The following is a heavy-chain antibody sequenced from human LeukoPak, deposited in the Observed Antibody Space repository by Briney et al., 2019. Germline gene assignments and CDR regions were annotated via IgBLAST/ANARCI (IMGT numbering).Heavy chain of an antibody. V-gene: IGHV6-1*01. Sequence: SQTLSLTCAISGDSVSSNSASWNWIRQSPSRGLEWLGRTYYRSKWYNDYAVSVKGRITINPDTSKNQFSLQLNSLTPEDTAVYYCARNTPDLGTHQRFDPWGQGTLVTVSS. D-gene: IGHD2-2*02. CDR3: ARNTPDLGTHQRFDP. CDR1: GDSVSSNSAS. CDR2: TYYRSKWYN. J-gene: IGHJ5*02.